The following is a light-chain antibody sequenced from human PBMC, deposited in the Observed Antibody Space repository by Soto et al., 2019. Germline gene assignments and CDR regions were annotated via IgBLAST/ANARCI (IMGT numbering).Light chain of an antibody. CDR2: AAS. CDR3: QQTDSFPCT. CDR1: QSINNW. Sequence: DIQMTQSPSSVSASVGDRVTITCRASQSINNWLGWYQQKPGKAPKLLIYAASSLESGVPSRFSGSGSGTDFTLTISSMQPEDFAIYYCQQTDSFPCTFGQGTKLEIK. J-gene: IGKJ2*02. V-gene: IGKV1-12*01.